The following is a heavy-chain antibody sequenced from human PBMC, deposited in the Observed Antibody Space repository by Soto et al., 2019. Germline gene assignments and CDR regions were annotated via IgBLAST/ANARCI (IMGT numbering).Heavy chain of an antibody. CDR2: IYYSGST. CDR1: GGSISSSSYY. J-gene: IGHJ5*02. V-gene: IGHV4-39*01. D-gene: IGHD2-15*01. CDR3: ARVPGDYSQNWFDP. Sequence: SETLSLTCTVSGGSISSSSYYWGWIRQPPGKGLEWIGSIYYSGSTYYNPSLKSRVTISVNTSKKQFSLKLSSVTAADTAVYYCARVPGDYSQNWFDPWGQGTLVTVSS.